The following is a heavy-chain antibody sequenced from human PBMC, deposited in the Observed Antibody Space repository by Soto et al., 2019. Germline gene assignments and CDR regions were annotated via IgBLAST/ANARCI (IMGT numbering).Heavy chain of an antibody. CDR1: GFTFSSYG. D-gene: IGHD1-26*01. CDR3: ARDYSGSYYYFDY. J-gene: IGHJ4*02. Sequence: QVQLVESGGGVVQPGRSLRLSCAASGFTFSSYGMHWVRQAPGKGLEWVAVIWYDGSNKYYADSVKGRFTISRDNSKNTRYLQMNSLRAEDTAVYYCARDYSGSYYYFDYWGQGTLVTVSS. V-gene: IGHV3-33*01. CDR2: IWYDGSNK.